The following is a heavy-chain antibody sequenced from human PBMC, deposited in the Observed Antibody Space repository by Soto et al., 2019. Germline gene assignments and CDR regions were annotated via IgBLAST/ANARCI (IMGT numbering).Heavy chain of an antibody. CDR3: ARASFQMVSFDR. V-gene: IGHV3-33*01. J-gene: IGHJ5*02. CDR2: IWYGGGND. Sequence: PGGSLRLSCAASRFTFRSYGMHWVRQAPGKGLEWWAIIWYGGGNDSYADSVKGRFTISRDNSKNTLYLQMNSLRAEDTAVYYYARASFQMVSFDRWGQGSLVTVSS. CDR1: RFTFRSYG. D-gene: IGHD3-10*01.